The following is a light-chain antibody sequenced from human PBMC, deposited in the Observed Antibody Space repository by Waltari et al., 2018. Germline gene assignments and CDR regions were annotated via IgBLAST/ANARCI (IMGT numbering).Light chain of an antibody. CDR3: QQSYNAPYT. CDR2: VAS. Sequence: DIQMTQSPSSLPASVGDRVTITCRESQSISNYLNWYQHKPGEAQKLLVYVASNLQRGVPSRFSGSGSETDFTLNISRLQLEDFATYYCQQSYNAPYTFGQGT. CDR1: QSISNY. J-gene: IGKJ2*01. V-gene: IGKV1-39*01.